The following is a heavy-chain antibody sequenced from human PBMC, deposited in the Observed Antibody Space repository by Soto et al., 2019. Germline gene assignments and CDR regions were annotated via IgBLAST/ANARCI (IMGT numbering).Heavy chain of an antibody. CDR3: ARMGDFWSGPGELDP. J-gene: IGHJ5*02. CDR2: VYYNGFT. D-gene: IGHD3-3*01. V-gene: IGHV4-39*01. Sequence: QLQLRESGPGLVKPSETLSLTCTVSGGSISRSTYYWAWIRQSPGKGLEWIGSVYYNGFTYYNPARKSRVTISVDTSKNQFSRKLTSVTAADTAVYYCARMGDFWSGPGELDPWGQGTRVTVSS. CDR1: GGSISRSTYY.